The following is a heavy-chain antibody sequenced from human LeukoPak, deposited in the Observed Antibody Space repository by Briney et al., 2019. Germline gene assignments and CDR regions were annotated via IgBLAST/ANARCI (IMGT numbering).Heavy chain of an antibody. D-gene: IGHD4-23*01. Sequence: ASVKVSCKASGGTFSSYAISWVRQAPGQGLEWMGGVIPIFGTANYAQKFQGRVTITADESTSTAYMELSSLRSEDTAVYYCARNYGGTRDFDYWGQGTLVTVSS. V-gene: IGHV1-69*13. CDR1: GGTFSSYA. J-gene: IGHJ4*02. CDR2: VIPIFGTA. CDR3: ARNYGGTRDFDY.